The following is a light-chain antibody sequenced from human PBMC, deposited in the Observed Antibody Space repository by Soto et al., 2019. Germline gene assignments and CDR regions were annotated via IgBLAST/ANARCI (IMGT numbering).Light chain of an antibody. CDR3: QQSYSTPLT. CDR2: AAS. CDR1: QSISTF. Sequence: DIQMTQSPSSLSASVGDGVTITCRTSQSISTFLNWYQQKPGKAPKLLIYAASGLQNGVPSRFSGSGSGTDFTLTISSLQPEDFATYYCQQSYSTPLTFGGGTKVEIK. J-gene: IGKJ4*01. V-gene: IGKV1-39*01.